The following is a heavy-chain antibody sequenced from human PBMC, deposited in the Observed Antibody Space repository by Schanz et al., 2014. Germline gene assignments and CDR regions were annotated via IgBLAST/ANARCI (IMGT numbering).Heavy chain of an antibody. CDR2: MNPDSGNT. D-gene: IGHD2-15*01. Sequence: QVQLVQSGAEAKKPGASVKVSCKASGYTFTSYDFNWVRQAPGQGLEWMGWMNPDSGNTGYAQKFQGRVTMTRNTSISTAYMELSRLRSEDTAVDYCARGRGCTGGSCYCWFDLWGQGTLVTVSS. CDR1: GYTFTSYD. CDR3: ARGRGCTGGSCYCWFDL. J-gene: IGHJ5*02. V-gene: IGHV1-8*01.